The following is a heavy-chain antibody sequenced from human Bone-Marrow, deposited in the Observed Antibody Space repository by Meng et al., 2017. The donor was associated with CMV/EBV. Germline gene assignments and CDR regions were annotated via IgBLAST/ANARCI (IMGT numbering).Heavy chain of an antibody. D-gene: IGHD6-13*01. CDR1: GGSISSYY. CDR3: ARSIEAAGHWFDP. J-gene: IGHJ5*02. Sequence: SETLSLTCTVSGGSISSYYWSWIRQPPGKGLEWIGYIYYSGSTNYNPSLKSRVTISVDTSKNQFSLKLSSVTAADTAVYYCARSIEAAGHWFDPWGQGTLVTVSS. CDR2: IYYSGST. V-gene: IGHV4-59*01.